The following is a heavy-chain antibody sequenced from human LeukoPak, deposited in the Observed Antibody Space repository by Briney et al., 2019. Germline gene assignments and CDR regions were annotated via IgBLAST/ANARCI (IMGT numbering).Heavy chain of an antibody. CDR1: GGSISSSSYY. CDR3: ARAQDYDCSGYYLDFDY. Sequence: SETLSLTCTVSGGSISSSSYYWGWIRQPPGKGLEWIGSIYYSGSTYYNPSLKSRVTISVDTSKNQFSLKLSSVTAADTAVYYCARAQDYDCSGYYLDFDYWGQGTLVTVSS. CDR2: IYYSGST. D-gene: IGHD3-22*01. J-gene: IGHJ4*02. V-gene: IGHV4-39*07.